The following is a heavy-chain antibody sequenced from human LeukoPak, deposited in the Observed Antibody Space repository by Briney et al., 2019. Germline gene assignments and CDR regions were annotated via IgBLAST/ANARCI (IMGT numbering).Heavy chain of an antibody. CDR1: GYSFTSYW. V-gene: IGHV5-51*01. CDR3: ASRTQRATQRGYYYGMDV. J-gene: IGHJ6*02. D-gene: IGHD1-26*01. CDR2: IYPGDSGT. Sequence: GESLKISCKGSGYSFTSYWIGWVRQMPGKGLEWMGIIYPGDSGTRYSPSFQGQVTISADKSISTAYLQWSSLKASDTAMYYCASRTQRATQRGYYYGMDVWGQGTTVTVSS.